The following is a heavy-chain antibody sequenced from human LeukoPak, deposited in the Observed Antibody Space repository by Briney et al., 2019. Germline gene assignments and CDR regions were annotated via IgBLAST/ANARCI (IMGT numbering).Heavy chain of an antibody. Sequence: FTSSASGFTFNGSSMNWVRQAPGKGLEWVANMDPSGSQTRYVDSVNGRFTISKDDPGTSLYLEMHSLRAEDTAIYYCAVWTSGNYWGQGALVTVSS. CDR1: GFTFNGSS. CDR2: MDPSGSQT. J-gene: IGHJ4*02. CDR3: AVWTSGNY. D-gene: IGHD1-1*01. V-gene: IGHV3-7*01.